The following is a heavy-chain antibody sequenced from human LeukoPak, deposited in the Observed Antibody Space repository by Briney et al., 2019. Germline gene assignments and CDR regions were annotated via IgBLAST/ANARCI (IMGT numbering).Heavy chain of an antibody. Sequence: PSETLSLTCSVSGGSISSSSYFWGWIRQPPGKGLEWIASVHYSGSTYYNPSLKSRVTISIDTSKNQFSLKLSSVTAADTAVYYCISSFSPSSWYSNRPYGFDPWGQGTLVTVSS. J-gene: IGHJ5*02. CDR3: ISSFSPSSWYSNRPYGFDP. V-gene: IGHV4-39*07. CDR2: VHYSGST. CDR1: GGSISSSSYF. D-gene: IGHD6-13*01.